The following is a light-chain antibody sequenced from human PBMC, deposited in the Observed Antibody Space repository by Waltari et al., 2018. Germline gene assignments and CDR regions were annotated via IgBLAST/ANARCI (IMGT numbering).Light chain of an antibody. CDR3: ATWDVRLTPRQI. CDR1: NDHIGLNL. Sequence: QSTLTQPPSVSAAPGQRVTLSCSGTNDHIGLNLVSWYQQFPGAAPQPLICGDGKRPTGTPDRFTGSKSGTSATLAITGLQTGDEADYYCATWDVRLTPRQIFGGGTKVTVL. V-gene: IGLV1-51*02. J-gene: IGLJ2*01. CDR2: GDG.